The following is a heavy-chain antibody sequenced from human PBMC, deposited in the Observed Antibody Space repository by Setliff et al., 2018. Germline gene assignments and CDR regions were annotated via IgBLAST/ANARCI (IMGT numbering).Heavy chain of an antibody. CDR1: GYTFTSYA. CDR3: ARETVTRHYYDSSGGFDY. J-gene: IGHJ4*02. V-gene: IGHV1-3*01. D-gene: IGHD3-22*01. Sequence: GASVQVSCKASGYTFTSYAMHWVRQAPGQRLEWMGWINAGNGNTKYSQKFQGRVTITRDTSASTAYMELSSLRSEDTAVYYCARETVTRHYYDSSGGFDYWGQGTLVTVSS. CDR2: INAGNGNT.